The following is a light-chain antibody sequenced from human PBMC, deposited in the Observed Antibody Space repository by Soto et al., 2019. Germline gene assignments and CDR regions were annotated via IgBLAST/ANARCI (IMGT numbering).Light chain of an antibody. CDR2: RAS. Sequence: EKVMTQSPATLSVSPGERVTLSCRASQNVANNLAWYQQKPGQPPRLLIFRASTRATGVAARFSGSGSGTEFTPTISGLQSEDFAVYYCQQYNNWPPFTFGPGTKVDIK. J-gene: IGKJ3*01. V-gene: IGKV3-15*01. CDR1: QNVANN. CDR3: QQYNNWPPFT.